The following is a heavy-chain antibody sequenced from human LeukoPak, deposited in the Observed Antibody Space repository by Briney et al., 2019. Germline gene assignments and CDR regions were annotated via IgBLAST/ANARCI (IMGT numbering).Heavy chain of an antibody. V-gene: IGHV3-53*01. J-gene: IGHJ3*02. Sequence: GGSLRLSCAASGFTVSSNYMSWVRQAPGKGLEWVSVIYSGGSTNYADSVKGRFTISRDNSKNTLYLQMNSLRAEDTAVYYCASAGRGYDAFDIWGQGTMVTVSS. CDR2: IYSGGST. CDR1: GFTVSSNY. D-gene: IGHD3-10*01. CDR3: ASAGRGYDAFDI.